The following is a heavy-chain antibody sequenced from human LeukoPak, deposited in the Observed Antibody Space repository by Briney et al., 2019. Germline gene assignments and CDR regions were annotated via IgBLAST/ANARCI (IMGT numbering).Heavy chain of an antibody. CDR2: IYHSGST. CDR3: ARDGRIRFPVTNWFDP. J-gene: IGHJ5*02. CDR1: GYSISSGYY. D-gene: IGHD3-3*01. Sequence: PSETLSLTCTVSGYSISSGYYWGWIRQPPGKGLEGIASIYHSGSTYYNPSLKSRVTISVDTSKNQFSLKLSSVTAADTAVYYCARDGRIRFPVTNWFDPWGQGTPVTVSS. V-gene: IGHV4-38-2*02.